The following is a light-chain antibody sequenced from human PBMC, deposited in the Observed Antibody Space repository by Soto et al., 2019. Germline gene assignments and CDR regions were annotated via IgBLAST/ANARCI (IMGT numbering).Light chain of an antibody. CDR1: QTIDSW. V-gene: IGKV1-5*01. CDR3: QQYQTYST. CDR2: DAS. J-gene: IGKJ5*01. Sequence: DIQMTQSPSTLSASVGDRVTITCRASQTIDSWLAWYQQRPGKPPNLLIYDASSLGSGVPSRFSGSGSGTEFTLTISSLQPDDFATYFCQQYQTYSTFGQGTRLEIK.